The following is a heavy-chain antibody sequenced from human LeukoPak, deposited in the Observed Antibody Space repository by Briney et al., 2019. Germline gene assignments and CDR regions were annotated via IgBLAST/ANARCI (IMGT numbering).Heavy chain of an antibody. D-gene: IGHD3-10*01. CDR2: IKRDGSEK. J-gene: IGHJ5*01. V-gene: IGHV3-7*01. CDR1: GFTFSSYW. Sequence: PGGSLRLSCAAAGFTFSSYWMSWDRHAPGKGLEWVANIKRDGSEKYYVDSVKCRFTISRDNAKNSLYLQMNSLRAEDTAVYYCAREVKGITKRRRSSGEARVPIDRFGTWGQGTLVTVSS. CDR3: AREVKGITKRRRSSGEARVPIDRFGT.